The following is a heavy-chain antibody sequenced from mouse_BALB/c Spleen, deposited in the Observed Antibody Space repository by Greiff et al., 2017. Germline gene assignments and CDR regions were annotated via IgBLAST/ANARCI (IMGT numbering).Heavy chain of an antibody. D-gene: IGHD2-10*01. V-gene: IGHV5-9-3*01. Sequence: EVQLVESGGGLVKPGGSLKLSCAASGFTFSSYAMSWVRQTPEKRLEWVATISSGGSYTYYPDSVKGRFTISRDNAKNTLYLQMSSLRSEDTAMYYCARSYYGNYGDAMDYWGQGTSVTVSS. J-gene: IGHJ4*01. CDR3: ARSYYGNYGDAMDY. CDR1: GFTFSSYA. CDR2: ISSGGSYT.